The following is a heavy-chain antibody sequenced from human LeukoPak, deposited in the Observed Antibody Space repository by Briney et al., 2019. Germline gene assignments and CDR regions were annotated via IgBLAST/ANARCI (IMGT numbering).Heavy chain of an antibody. D-gene: IGHD6-19*01. CDR2: IYYSGTT. J-gene: IGHJ5*02. CDR3: AGLTHTTGSS. Sequence: PSETLSLTCTVSGGSFRSYYWSWIRQPPGRGLEWIGYIYYSGTTSYNPSLKRRVTMSVDTSKNQFSLKLTSVTAADTAVYYCAGLTHTTGSSWGQGTLVTVSS. CDR1: GGSFRSYY. V-gene: IGHV4-59*01.